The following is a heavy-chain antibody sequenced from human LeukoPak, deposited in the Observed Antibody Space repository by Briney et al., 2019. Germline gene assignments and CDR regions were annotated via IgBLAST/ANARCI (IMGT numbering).Heavy chain of an antibody. Sequence: PSETLSLTCTVSGGSITSHSWSWIRQPPGKGLEWIGYIFYTGHTNYNPSLRSRVTISVDTSKTQFSLRLTSVTAADTAVCFCARDTDRISSPGSWFDLWGQGTLVTVSS. CDR3: ARDTDRISSPGSWFDL. CDR2: IFYTGHT. V-gene: IGHV4-59*11. J-gene: IGHJ5*02. D-gene: IGHD2/OR15-2a*01. CDR1: GGSITSHS.